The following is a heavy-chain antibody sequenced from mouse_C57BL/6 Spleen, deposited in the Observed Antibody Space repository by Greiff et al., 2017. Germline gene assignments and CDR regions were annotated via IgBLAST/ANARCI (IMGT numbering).Heavy chain of an antibody. CDR2: ISDGGSYT. J-gene: IGHJ1*03. CDR3: ARVGYYGSSYHWYFDV. CDR1: GFTFSSYA. D-gene: IGHD1-1*01. V-gene: IGHV5-4*03. Sequence: EVNLVESGGGLVKPGGSLKLSCAASGFTFSSYAMSWVRQTPEKRLEWVATISDGGSYTYYPDNVKGRFTISRDNAKNNLYLQMSHLKSEDTAMYYCARVGYYGSSYHWYFDVWGTGTTVTVSS.